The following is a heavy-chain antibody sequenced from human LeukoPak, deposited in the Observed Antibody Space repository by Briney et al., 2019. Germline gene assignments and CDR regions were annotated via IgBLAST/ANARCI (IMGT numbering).Heavy chain of an antibody. D-gene: IGHD5-18*01. V-gene: IGHV1-24*01. Sequence: GASVKVSCKVSGYTLTELSMHWVRQAPGKGLEWMGGFDPEDGETIYAQKFQGRVTMTEDTSTDTAYMELSSLRSEDTVVYYCATDRKDTAMMGYWGQGTLVTVSS. CDR3: ATDRKDTAMMGY. CDR1: GYTLTELS. CDR2: FDPEDGET. J-gene: IGHJ4*02.